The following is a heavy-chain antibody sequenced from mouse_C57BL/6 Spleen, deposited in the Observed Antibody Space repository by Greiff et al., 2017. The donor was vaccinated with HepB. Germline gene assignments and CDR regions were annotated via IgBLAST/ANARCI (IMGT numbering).Heavy chain of an antibody. D-gene: IGHD1-1*01. CDR3: TREYYGSSGYFDV. Sequence: VQLQESGAELVRPGASVTLSCKASGYTFTDYEMHWVKQTPVHGLEWIGAIDPETGGTAYNQKFKGKAILTADKSSSTAYMELRSLTSEDSAVYYCTREYYGSSGYFDVWGTGTTVTVSS. CDR2: IDPETGGT. V-gene: IGHV1-15*01. J-gene: IGHJ1*03. CDR1: GYTFTDYE.